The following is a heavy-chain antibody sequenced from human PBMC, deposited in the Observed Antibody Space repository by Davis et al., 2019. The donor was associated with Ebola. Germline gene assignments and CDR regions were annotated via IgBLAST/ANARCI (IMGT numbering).Heavy chain of an antibody. CDR3: ARHAPMGLVVVTPFSRMDV. CDR1: DGSISSSDHL. CDR2: IYHSGST. J-gene: IGHJ6*02. D-gene: IGHD2-15*01. Sequence: GSLRLSCTVSDGSISSSDHLWSWIRQPPGKGLEWIGYIYHSGSTNYNSSLKSRVTISIDTSKSQISLKLSSVTAADTAVYYCARHAPMGLVVVTPFSRMDVWGQGTTVTVSS. V-gene: IGHV4-61*05.